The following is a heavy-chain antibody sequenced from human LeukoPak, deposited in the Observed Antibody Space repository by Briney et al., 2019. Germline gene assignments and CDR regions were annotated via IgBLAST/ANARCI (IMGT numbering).Heavy chain of an antibody. CDR1: GFTFSSYA. Sequence: GGSLRLSCAASGFTFSSYAMSWVRQAPGKGLEWVSAISGSGGSTYNADSVKGRFTISRDNSKNMLYLQMNSLRAEDTAVYYCAKESGSGSDLERYFDYWGQGTLVTVSS. V-gene: IGHV3-23*01. CDR3: AKESGSGSDLERYFDY. D-gene: IGHD1-26*01. CDR2: ISGSGGST. J-gene: IGHJ4*02.